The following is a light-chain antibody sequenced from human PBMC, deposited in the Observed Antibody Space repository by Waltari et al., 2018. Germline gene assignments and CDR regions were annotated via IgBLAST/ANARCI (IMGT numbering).Light chain of an antibody. CDR3: SSFTTTSTWV. J-gene: IGLJ3*02. Sequence: QSALTQPASVSGSPGQSITISCSGTSSDVGAYSYVSWYQHHPGTAPKLMIFEVSNRPSGVSERFSGSKSGNTASLTIAGLQAEDEADYYCSSFTTTSTWVFGGGTKLTVL. CDR1: SSDVGAYSY. V-gene: IGLV2-14*01. CDR2: EVS.